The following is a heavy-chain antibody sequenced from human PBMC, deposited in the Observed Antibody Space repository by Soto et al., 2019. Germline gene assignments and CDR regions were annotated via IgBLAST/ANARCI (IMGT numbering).Heavy chain of an antibody. CDR1: GGSINSSYY. Sequence: KTSETLSLTCIVSGGSINSSYYWGWIRQPPGKAPEWIGSIYYSGTTYYNPSLKSRVTISVDSSRNQFSLKMTSVTAPGTAVYYCSRFAARPPFEYWGQGLLVTVSS. CDR3: SRFAARPPFEY. V-gene: IGHV4-39*01. CDR2: IYYSGTT. J-gene: IGHJ4*02. D-gene: IGHD6-6*01.